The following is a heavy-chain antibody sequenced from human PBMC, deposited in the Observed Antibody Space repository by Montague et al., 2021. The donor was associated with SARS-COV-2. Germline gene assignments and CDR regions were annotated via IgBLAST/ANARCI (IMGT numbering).Heavy chain of an antibody. Sequence: SETLSLTCTVSGDSITYFYWNWIRQPAGNGLEWIGRISAGGGANYNPSLKSRVTMSMDTSRRQLSLKLNSVTAEDTAVYYCARGGVAAPPGVEYWGRGTLVTVSS. D-gene: IGHD2-15*01. CDR2: ISAGGGA. V-gene: IGHV4-4*07. CDR3: ARGGVAAPPGVEY. CDR1: GDSITYFY. J-gene: IGHJ4*03.